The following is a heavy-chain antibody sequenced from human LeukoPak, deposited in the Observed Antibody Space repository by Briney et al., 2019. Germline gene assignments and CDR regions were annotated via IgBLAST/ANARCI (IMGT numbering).Heavy chain of an antibody. J-gene: IGHJ3*02. CDR1: GFNFNDYA. V-gene: IGHV3-9*01. Sequence: PGGSLRLSCAASGFNFNDYAMHWVRQAPGKGLEWVSGISWDANTLGYADSVKGRFTISRDNAKNSLYLQMNSLRAEDTAVYYCAREYYYDSSDFWPLYAFDIWGQGTMVTVSS. CDR3: AREYYYDSSDFWPLYAFDI. CDR2: ISWDANTL. D-gene: IGHD3-22*01.